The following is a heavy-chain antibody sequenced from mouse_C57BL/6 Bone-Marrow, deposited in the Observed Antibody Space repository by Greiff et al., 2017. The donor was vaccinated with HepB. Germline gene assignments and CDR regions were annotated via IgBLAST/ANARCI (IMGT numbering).Heavy chain of an antibody. CDR3: ARDEDGYLFAY. D-gene: IGHD2-3*01. V-gene: IGHV1-63*01. CDR2: IYPGGGYT. CDR1: GYTFTNYW. J-gene: IGHJ3*01. Sequence: QVQLQQSGAELVRPGTSVKMSCKASGYTFTNYWIGWAKQRPGHGLEWIGDIYPGGGYTNYNEKFKGKATLTADKSSSTAYMQFSSLTSEDSAIYYCARDEDGYLFAYRGQGTLVTVSA.